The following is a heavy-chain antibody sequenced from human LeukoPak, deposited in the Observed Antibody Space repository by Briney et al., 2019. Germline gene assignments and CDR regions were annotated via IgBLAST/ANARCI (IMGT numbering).Heavy chain of an antibody. Sequence: SETLSLTCAVYGGSFSGYYWSWIRQLPGKGLEWIGEINHSGSTNYNPSLKSRVTISVDTSKNQFSPKLSSVTAADTAVYYCARGRIVVVPAAKTYDAFDIWGQGTMVTVSS. V-gene: IGHV4-34*01. CDR3: ARGRIVVVPAAKTYDAFDI. CDR1: GGSFSGYY. D-gene: IGHD2-2*01. CDR2: INHSGST. J-gene: IGHJ3*02.